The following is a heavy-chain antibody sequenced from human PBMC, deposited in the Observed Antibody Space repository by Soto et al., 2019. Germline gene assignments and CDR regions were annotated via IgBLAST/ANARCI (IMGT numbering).Heavy chain of an antibody. V-gene: IGHV1-46*01. CDR3: ARSRDRFDY. Sequence: XSVKGSFEASGYTFTIYYMPWVRQAPGQGLEWMGIINPSGGSTSYAQMFQGRVTMTRDTSTSTVYMELSSLRSEDTAIYYCARSRDRFDYWGQGTLVTVSS. CDR2: INPSGGST. CDR1: GYTFTIYY. J-gene: IGHJ4*02.